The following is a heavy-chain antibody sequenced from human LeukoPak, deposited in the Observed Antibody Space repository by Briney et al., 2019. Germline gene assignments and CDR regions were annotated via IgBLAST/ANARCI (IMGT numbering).Heavy chain of an antibody. Sequence: GGSLRLSCAASGSTFSSYAMSWVRQAPGKGLEWVSTISGSGRTTYYADSVKGRFSISRDNSKNTLFLQMDSLRAEDTAVYYCANTGHSSAWSASGYWGQGTLVTVSS. J-gene: IGHJ4*02. CDR2: ISGSGRTT. CDR1: GSTFSSYA. V-gene: IGHV3-23*01. D-gene: IGHD6-19*01. CDR3: ANTGHSSAWSASGY.